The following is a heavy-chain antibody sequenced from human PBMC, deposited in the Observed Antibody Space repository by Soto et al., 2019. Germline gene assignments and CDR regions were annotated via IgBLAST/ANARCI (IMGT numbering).Heavy chain of an antibody. J-gene: IGHJ4*02. CDR3: AKVKSSSGSQAGLFDY. V-gene: IGHV3-23*01. D-gene: IGHD3-10*01. Sequence: HPGGSLRLSCAASGFTFSSYAMSWVRRAPGKGLEWVSAISGSGGSTYYADSVKGRFTISRDNSKNTLYLQMNSLRAEDTAVYYCAKVKSSSGSQAGLFDYWGQGTLVTVSS. CDR2: ISGSGGST. CDR1: GFTFSSYA.